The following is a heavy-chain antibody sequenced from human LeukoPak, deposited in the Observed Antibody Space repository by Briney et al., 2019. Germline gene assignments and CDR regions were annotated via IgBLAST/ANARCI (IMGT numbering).Heavy chain of an antibody. CDR2: INHSGST. V-gene: IGHV4-34*01. D-gene: IGHD4-17*01. CDR3: ARETTVIINYFDY. CDR1: GGSFSGYY. Sequence: PSETLSLTCAVYGGSFSGYYWSWIRQPPGKGLEWIGEINHSGSTNYNPSLKSRVTISVDTSKNQFSPKLSSVTAADTAVYYCARETTVIINYFDYWGQGTLVTVSS. J-gene: IGHJ4*02.